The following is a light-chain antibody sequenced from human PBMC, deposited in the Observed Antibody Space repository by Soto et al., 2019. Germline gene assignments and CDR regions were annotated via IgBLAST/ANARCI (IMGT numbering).Light chain of an antibody. V-gene: IGKV3-20*01. Sequence: EIVLTQSPGTLSLSPGERATLSCRASQSVSSSYLAWYQQKPGQAPRLLIYGASIRATGIPDRFSGSGSGTDFTLTISRLEPEDFAVYYCQQYGRSPRVTFGGGTKVDIK. J-gene: IGKJ4*01. CDR2: GAS. CDR3: QQYGRSPRVT. CDR1: QSVSSSY.